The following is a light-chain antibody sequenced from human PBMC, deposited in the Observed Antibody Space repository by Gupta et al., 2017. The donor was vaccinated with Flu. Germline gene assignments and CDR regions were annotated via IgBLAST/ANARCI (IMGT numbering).Light chain of an antibody. CDR2: RNN. J-gene: IGLJ1*01. CDR3: AAWDDSRRVGV. V-gene: IGLV1-47*01. Sequence: QSVLTQPPSASGTPGQRVTISCSGSSSNIGVNYVYWYQQLPGTAPKLLIYRNNHRPSGVPDRFSGSKSGTSASLAISGLRAEDEADYYCAAWDDSRRVGVFGTGTKVTVL. CDR1: SSNIGVNY.